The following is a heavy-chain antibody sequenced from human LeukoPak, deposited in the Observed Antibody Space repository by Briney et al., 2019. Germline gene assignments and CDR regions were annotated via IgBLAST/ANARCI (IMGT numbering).Heavy chain of an antibody. CDR1: GYTFTGYY. Sequence: ASVKVSCKASGYTFTGYYMHWVRQAPGQRLEWMGWINAGNGNTKYSQKFQGRVTITSDTSASTAYMELSSLRSEDTAVYYCARDYDYVWGSPYNWFDPWGQGTLVTVSS. CDR3: ARDYDYVWGSPYNWFDP. J-gene: IGHJ5*02. CDR2: INAGNGNT. V-gene: IGHV1-3*01. D-gene: IGHD3-16*01.